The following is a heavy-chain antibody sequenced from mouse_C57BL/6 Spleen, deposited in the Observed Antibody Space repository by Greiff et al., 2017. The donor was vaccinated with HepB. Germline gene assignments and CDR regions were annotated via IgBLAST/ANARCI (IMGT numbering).Heavy chain of an antibody. CDR2: ISGGGGNT. CDR3: ARHSTAFFDY. J-gene: IGHJ2*01. V-gene: IGHV5-9*01. Sequence: EVQGVESGGGLVKPGGSLKLSCAASGFTFSSYTMSWVRQTPEKRLEWVATISGGGGNTYYPDSVKGRFTISRDNAKNTLYLQMSSLRSEDTALYYCARHSTAFFDYWGQGTTLTVSS. D-gene: IGHD1-2*01. CDR1: GFTFSSYT.